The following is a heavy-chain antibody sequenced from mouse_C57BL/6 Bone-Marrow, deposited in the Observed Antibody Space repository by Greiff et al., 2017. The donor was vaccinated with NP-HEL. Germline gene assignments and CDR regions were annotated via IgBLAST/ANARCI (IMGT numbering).Heavy chain of an antibody. CDR2: ISNGGGST. V-gene: IGHV5-12*01. J-gene: IGHJ3*01. Sequence: EVKLQESGGGLVQPGGSLKLSCAASGFTFSDYYMYWVRQTPEKRLEWVAYISNGGGSTYYPDTVKGRFTISRDNAKNTLYLQMSRLKSEDTAMYYCARHSSGYRFAYWGQGTLVTVSA. CDR3: ARHSSGYRFAY. CDR1: GFTFSDYY. D-gene: IGHD3-2*02.